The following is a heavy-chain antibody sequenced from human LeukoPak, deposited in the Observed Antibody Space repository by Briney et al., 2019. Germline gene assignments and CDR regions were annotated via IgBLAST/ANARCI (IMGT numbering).Heavy chain of an antibody. D-gene: IGHD3-22*01. Sequence: GGSLRLSCAASGFTFSNVWMSWVRQAPGKGLEWVGRIQSKTDTGATDYAAPVKGRFTISRDDSKNTLYLQLNSLKTEDTAVYYCTTVSYYDSSGYGYWGQGTRVTVSS. CDR3: TTVSYYDSSGYGY. CDR2: IQSKTDTGAT. V-gene: IGHV3-15*01. CDR1: GFTFSNVW. J-gene: IGHJ4*02.